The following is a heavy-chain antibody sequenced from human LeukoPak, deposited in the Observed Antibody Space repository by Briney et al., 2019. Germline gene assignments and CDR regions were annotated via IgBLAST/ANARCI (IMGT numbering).Heavy chain of an antibody. V-gene: IGHV3-30*02. J-gene: IGHJ4*02. CDR1: GFTSSNFG. CDR2: IRFDGSNK. Sequence: PGSSLKLSCAASGFTSSNFGMHWVRQGPGKGLEWVAFIRFDGSNKFYPNSVRGRFTISRDNSKNTLYLQMNSLRAEDTAVYYCAKDPKELPAALGGYYFDYWGQGTLVTVPS. CDR3: AKDPKELPAALGGYYFDY. D-gene: IGHD2-2*01.